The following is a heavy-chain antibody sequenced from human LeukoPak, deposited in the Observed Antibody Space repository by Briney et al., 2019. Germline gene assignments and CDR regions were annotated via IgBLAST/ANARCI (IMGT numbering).Heavy chain of an antibody. V-gene: IGHV3-33*01. Sequence: PGRSLRLSCAASGFTFSNYGMHWVRQAPGKGLEWVAVIWYDGSNKYYADSVKGRFTISRDNSKNTLYLQMNSLRAEDTAVYYCARDSAPLSSAGQDFDYWGQGTLVTVSS. CDR1: GFTFSNYG. CDR2: IWYDGSNK. D-gene: IGHD3-10*01. CDR3: ARDSAPLSSAGQDFDY. J-gene: IGHJ4*02.